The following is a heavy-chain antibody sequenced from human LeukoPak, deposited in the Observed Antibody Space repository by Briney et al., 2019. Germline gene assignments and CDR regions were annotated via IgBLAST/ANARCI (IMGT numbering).Heavy chain of an antibody. CDR1: GGTFSSYA. J-gene: IGHJ4*02. V-gene: IGHV1-69*04. CDR2: IIPILGIA. CDR3: ARELDGYNPVDY. D-gene: IGHD5-24*01. Sequence: SVKVSCKASGGTFSSYAISWVRQAPGQGLEWMGRIIPILGIANYAQKFQGRVAITADKSTSTAYMELSSLRSEDTAVYYCARELDGYNPVDYWGQGTLVTVSS.